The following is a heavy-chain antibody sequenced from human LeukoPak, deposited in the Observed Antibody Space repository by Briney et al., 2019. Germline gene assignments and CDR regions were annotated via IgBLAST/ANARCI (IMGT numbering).Heavy chain of an antibody. CDR2: IIPIFGTA. CDR1: GGTFSSYA. CDR3: ARNIGGYVYYFDY. V-gene: IGHV1-69*01. D-gene: IGHD6-25*01. J-gene: IGHJ4*02. Sequence: SVTVSCKASGGTFSSYAISWVRQAPGQGLEWMGGIIPIFGTANYAQKFQGRVTITADESTSTAYMELSSLRSEDTAVYYCARNIGGYVYYFDYWGQGTLVTVSS.